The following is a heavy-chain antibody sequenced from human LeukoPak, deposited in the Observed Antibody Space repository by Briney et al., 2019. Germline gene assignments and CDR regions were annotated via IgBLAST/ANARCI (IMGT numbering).Heavy chain of an antibody. V-gene: IGHV4-34*01. CDR2: INHVGIT. CDR3: ARGVPGRSVAALIWFDP. D-gene: IGHD6-19*01. J-gene: IGHJ5*02. CDR1: GESFDGYY. Sequence: SETLSLTCAVYGESFDGYYWSWIRQSPGKGLEWIGHINHVGITNHNPSLKSRVTISVDTSKNQFSLKLSSVTAADTAVYYCARGVPGRSVAALIWFDPWGQGTLVIVSS.